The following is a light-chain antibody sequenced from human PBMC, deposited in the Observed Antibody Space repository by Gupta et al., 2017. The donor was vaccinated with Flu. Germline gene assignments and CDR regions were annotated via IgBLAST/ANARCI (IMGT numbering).Light chain of an antibody. Sequence: QSVLTQPPSASGTPGQRVSIPCSGSSSNIGSSPVSWYQQLPGTAPKLLIYEDSQRPSGVPDRFSGATSGPSASLAISGLQSDDEADDFCAVWDDSVKGPGVFGGGTKLTVL. V-gene: IGLV1-44*01. CDR3: AVWDDSVKGPGV. CDR1: SSNIGSSP. J-gene: IGLJ3*02. CDR2: EDS.